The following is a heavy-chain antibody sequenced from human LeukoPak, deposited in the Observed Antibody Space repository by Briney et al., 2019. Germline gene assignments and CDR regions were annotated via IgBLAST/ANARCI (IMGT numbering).Heavy chain of an antibody. CDR3: ARRARFDTDISFFDY. Sequence: PGGSLRLSCAASGFDFRTYWMHWVRQAPGKGLMWVSRINSDVSNVIYADSVKGRFIISRDNPKNTLYLQMNSLKVEDTAIYYCARRARFDTDISFFDYWGQGTLVTVSS. D-gene: IGHD3-3*01. V-gene: IGHV3-74*01. CDR1: GFDFRTYW. CDR2: INSDVSNV. J-gene: IGHJ4*02.